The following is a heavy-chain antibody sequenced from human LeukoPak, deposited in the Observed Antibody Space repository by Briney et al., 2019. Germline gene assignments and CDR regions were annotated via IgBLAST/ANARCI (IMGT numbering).Heavy chain of an antibody. V-gene: IGHV4-34*01. CDR1: GGSFSGYY. CDR3: ARKNSGYSSGWYGY. Sequence: PSETLSPTCAVYGGSFSGYYWSWIRQPPGKGLEWIGEINHSGSTNYNPSLKSRVTISVDTSKNQFSLKLSSVTAADTAVYYCARKNSGYSSGWYGYWGQGTLVTVSS. J-gene: IGHJ4*02. CDR2: INHSGST. D-gene: IGHD6-19*01.